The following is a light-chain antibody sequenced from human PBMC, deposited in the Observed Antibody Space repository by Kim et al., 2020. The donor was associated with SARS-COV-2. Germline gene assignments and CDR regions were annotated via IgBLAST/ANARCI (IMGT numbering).Light chain of an antibody. CDR3: SVWDSSTVF. CDR2: QNV. J-gene: IGLJ2*01. V-gene: IGLV3-1*01. CDR1: NVGSRH. Sequence: SYELTQPPSVSVSPGQTASITCSGDNVGSRHTSWSQQRPGQSPVLVIFQNVQRPSGIPEQFSGSKSGNTATLTISGTQPMDEADYYCSVWDSSTVFFGGG.